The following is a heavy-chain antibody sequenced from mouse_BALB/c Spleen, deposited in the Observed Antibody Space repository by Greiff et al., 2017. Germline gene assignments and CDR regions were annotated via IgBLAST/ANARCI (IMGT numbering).Heavy chain of an antibody. Sequence: QVQLQQSGPGLVQPSQSLSITCTVSGFSLTSFDVHWVRQSPGKGLEWLGVIWSGGSTDYNAAFISRLSISKDNSKSQVFFKMNSLQANDTAMYYCARGDGNYGYFDVGGAGTTVTVSS. V-gene: IGHV2-2*02. CDR2: IWSGGST. D-gene: IGHD2-1*01. CDR3: ARGDGNYGYFDV. CDR1: GFSLTSFD. J-gene: IGHJ1*01.